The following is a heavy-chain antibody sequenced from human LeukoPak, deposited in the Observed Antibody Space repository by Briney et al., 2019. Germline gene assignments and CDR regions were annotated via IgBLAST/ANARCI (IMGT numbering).Heavy chain of an antibody. CDR1: GDSISSSSYY. CDR2: TYYGGST. CDR3: VRGAVPGKKSWFDP. Sequence: KPLETLSLTCTVSGDSISSSSYYWGWIRQPPGKGLEWIGSTYYGGSTYYNPSLKSRVTISVNTSKNQPSLKLSSVTAADTAVYYCVRGAVPGKKSWFDPWGQGTLVTVSS. J-gene: IGHJ5*02. V-gene: IGHV4-39*01. D-gene: IGHD6-19*01.